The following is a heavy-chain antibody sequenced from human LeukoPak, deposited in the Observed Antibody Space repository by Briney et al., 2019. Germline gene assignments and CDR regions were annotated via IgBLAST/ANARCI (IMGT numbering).Heavy chain of an antibody. CDR1: GFTFSSYE. V-gene: IGHV3-48*03. Sequence: GESQRLSCAASGFTFSSYEMNWVRQAPGKGLEWVSYISSSGSTIYYADSVKGRFTISRDNAKNSLYLQMNSLRAEDTAVYYCARDLGYCTSTSCYSLYGMDVWGKGTTVTVSS. J-gene: IGHJ6*04. CDR3: ARDLGYCTSTSCYSLYGMDV. CDR2: ISSSGSTI. D-gene: IGHD2-2*02.